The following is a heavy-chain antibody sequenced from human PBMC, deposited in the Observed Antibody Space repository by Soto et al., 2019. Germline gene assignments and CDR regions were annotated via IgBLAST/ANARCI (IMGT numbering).Heavy chain of an antibody. D-gene: IGHD5-12*01. J-gene: IGHJ5*02. CDR1: GGTFSSYT. CDR3: ARDRDKYCGYDYGWFDP. Sequence: SVKVSCKASGGTFSSYTISWVRQAPGQGLEWMGRIIPILGIANYAQKFQGRVTITADKSTSTAYMELSSLRSEDTAVYYCARDRDKYCGYDYGWFDPWGQGTLVTVSS. CDR2: IIPILGIA. V-gene: IGHV1-69*04.